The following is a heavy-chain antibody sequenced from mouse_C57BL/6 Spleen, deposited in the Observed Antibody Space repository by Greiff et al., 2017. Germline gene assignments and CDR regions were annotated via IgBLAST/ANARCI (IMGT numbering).Heavy chain of an antibody. J-gene: IGHJ1*03. Sequence: VQLQQSGAELVRPGTSVKVSCKASGYAFTNYLIEWVKQRPGQGLEWIGVINPGSGGTNYNEKFKGKATLTADKSSSTAYMQLSSLTSEDSAVYFCAAAYYSNYVGYFDVWGTGTTVTVSS. V-gene: IGHV1-54*01. D-gene: IGHD2-5*01. CDR1: GYAFTNYL. CDR2: INPGSGGT. CDR3: AAAYYSNYVGYFDV.